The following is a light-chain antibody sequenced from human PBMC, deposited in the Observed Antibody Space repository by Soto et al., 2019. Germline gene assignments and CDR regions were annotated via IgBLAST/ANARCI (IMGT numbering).Light chain of an antibody. J-gene: IGKJ5*01. CDR3: QQYHNWPPIT. CDR2: GAS. CDR1: QFVSSN. Sequence: EIVMTQSPVTLSVSPGERATLSCMASQFVSSNLAWYQQKPGQAPRLLIYGASTRATGIPARFSDSGSGTEFTLTISNLQSEDFAVYFCQQYHNWPPITFGQGTRLEIK. V-gene: IGKV3D-15*01.